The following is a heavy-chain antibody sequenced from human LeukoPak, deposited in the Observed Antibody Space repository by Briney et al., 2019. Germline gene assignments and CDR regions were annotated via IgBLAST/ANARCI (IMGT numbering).Heavy chain of an antibody. V-gene: IGHV4-59*08. D-gene: IGHD5/OR15-5a*01. J-gene: IGHJ4*02. CDR1: GGSINSYY. Sequence: SETLSLTCTVSGGSINSYYWSWIRQSPGRGLEWIGYIYYSGTSSYHPSLESRVTMSIDTSKNQFSLNLTYVTAADAAVYYCARHLVATLSVFDYWGQGALVTVSS. CDR3: ARHLVATLSVFDY. CDR2: IYYSGTS.